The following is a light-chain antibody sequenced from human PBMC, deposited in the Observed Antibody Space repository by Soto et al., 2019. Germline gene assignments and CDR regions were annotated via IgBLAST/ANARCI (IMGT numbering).Light chain of an antibody. CDR2: GNS. Sequence: QSALTQPPSVSGAPGQRLTISCTGSSSNIGAGYDVHWYQQLPGTAPKLLIYGNSNRPSGVPDRFSGSKSGTSASLAITGLQAEDEADYYCQSYDSSLRYVFGTGTKVTVL. V-gene: IGLV1-40*01. CDR3: QSYDSSLRYV. CDR1: SSNIGAGYD. J-gene: IGLJ1*01.